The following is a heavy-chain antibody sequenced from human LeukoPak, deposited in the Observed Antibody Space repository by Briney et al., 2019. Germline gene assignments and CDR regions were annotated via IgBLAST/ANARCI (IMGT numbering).Heavy chain of an antibody. CDR1: GFTFSTYW. CDR2: ISPDGSDK. V-gene: IGHV3-7*01. Sequence: PGGSLRLSCVASGFTFSTYWMNWVRQAPGKGLERVGTISPDGSDKYYVDSVKGRFTISRDNAKNSLYLQMNSLRAEDTAVYYCARIGRRIHWGQGTLVTVSS. CDR3: ARIGRRIH. J-gene: IGHJ4*02.